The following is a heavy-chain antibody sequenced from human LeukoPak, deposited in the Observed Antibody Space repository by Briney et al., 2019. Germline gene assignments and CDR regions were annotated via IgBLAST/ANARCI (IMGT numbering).Heavy chain of an antibody. CDR2: SSSSSSDI. Sequence: GGSLRLSCAASGFTFSSYSMNWVRQAPRKGLEWVSSSSSSSSDIYYADSVKGRFTISSDNAKNSLYLQMNSLRPEDKAGDYCEWDSSGWYRLDYWGQGNVDTVSS. D-gene: IGHD6-19*01. CDR1: GFTFSSYS. CDR3: EWDSSGWYRLDY. V-gene: IGHV3-21*01. J-gene: IGHJ4*02.